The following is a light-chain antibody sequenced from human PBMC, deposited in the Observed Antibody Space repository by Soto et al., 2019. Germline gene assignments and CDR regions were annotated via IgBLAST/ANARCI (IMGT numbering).Light chain of an antibody. CDR2: EVT. CDR3: GSYAGSNNFVV. CDR1: SSDVGYNY. Sequence: QSALTQPPSASGSHGQSVTISCTGTSSDVGYNYVSWYQQHPGKAPKLMIYEVTKRPTGVPDRFSGSKSGNTASLTVSGLQDEDEADYYCGSYAGSNNFVVFGGGTKLTVL. V-gene: IGLV2-8*01. J-gene: IGLJ2*01.